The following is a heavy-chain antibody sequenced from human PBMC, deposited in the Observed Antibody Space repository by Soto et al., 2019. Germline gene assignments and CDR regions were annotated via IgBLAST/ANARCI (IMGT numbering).Heavy chain of an antibody. J-gene: IGHJ3*02. CDR2: ITPLAETT. V-gene: IGHV1-69*01. D-gene: IGHD3-3*01. Sequence: QAQLVQSGAEVRKPGSSVRVSCRASGGPFTRYAVSWVRQAPGQGLEGIGGITPLAETTNYAQKFRGRLSITADESTDTVHMELRRLTSDDTAVYFCARGVAPGQTADPYAFDIWGQGSRVPVSS. CDR1: GGPFTRYA. CDR3: ARGVAPGQTADPYAFDI.